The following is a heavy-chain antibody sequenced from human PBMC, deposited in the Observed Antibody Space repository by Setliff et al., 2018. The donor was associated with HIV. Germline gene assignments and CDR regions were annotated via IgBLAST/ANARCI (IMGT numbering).Heavy chain of an antibody. CDR2: ISGNSDHI. Sequence: GGSLRLSCAASRFTFSYYNMYWLRQAPGAGLEWVSSISGNSDHICYADSVKGRFTISRDNAKNSLYLQMNSLRAEDTALYYCARGYSTNWLAAFDIWGQGTMGTVS. V-gene: IGHV3-21*01. CDR3: ARGYSTNWLAAFDI. J-gene: IGHJ3*02. CDR1: RFTFSYYN. D-gene: IGHD6-13*01.